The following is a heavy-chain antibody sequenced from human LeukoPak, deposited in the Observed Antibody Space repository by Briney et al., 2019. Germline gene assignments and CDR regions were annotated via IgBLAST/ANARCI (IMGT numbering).Heavy chain of an antibody. CDR2: IYYSGST. D-gene: IGHD6-19*01. J-gene: IGHJ4*02. Sequence: SETLSLTCTVYGGSISSYYWSWIRQPPGKGLEWIGYIYYSGSTNYNPSLKSRVTISVDTSKNQFSLKLSSVTAADTAVYYCAREFKSGWYDDYFDYWGQGTLVTVSS. CDR1: GGSISSYY. V-gene: IGHV4-59*01. CDR3: AREFKSGWYDDYFDY.